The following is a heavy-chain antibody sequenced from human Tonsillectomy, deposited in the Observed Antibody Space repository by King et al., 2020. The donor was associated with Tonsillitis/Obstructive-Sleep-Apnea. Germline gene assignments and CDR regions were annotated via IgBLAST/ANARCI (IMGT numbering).Heavy chain of an antibody. J-gene: IGHJ4*02. Sequence: VQLVESGGGLVKPGGSLRLSCAASGFIFSSYNMNWVRQAPGKGLEWVSSISSSSSYIFYADSVKGRFTISRDNAKNSLYLQMNSLRAEDTAVYYCARDVGPTSSSSQGHWGQGTLVTVSS. CDR1: GFIFSSYN. CDR2: ISSSSSYI. D-gene: IGHD6-13*01. V-gene: IGHV3-21*01. CDR3: ARDVGPTSSSSQGH.